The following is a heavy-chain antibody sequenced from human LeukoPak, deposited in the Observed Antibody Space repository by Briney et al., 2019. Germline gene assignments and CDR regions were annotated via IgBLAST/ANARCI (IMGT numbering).Heavy chain of an antibody. J-gene: IGHJ4*02. CDR1: GYTFTSYY. Sequence: ASVKVSCKASGYTFTSYYTHWVRQAPGQGLEWMGGIIPIFGTANYAQKFQGRVTITADESTSTAYMELSSLRSEDTAVYYCARDGYSSSSFTPFDYWGQGTLVTVSS. V-gene: IGHV1-69*13. CDR2: IIPIFGTA. CDR3: ARDGYSSSSFTPFDY. D-gene: IGHD6-6*01.